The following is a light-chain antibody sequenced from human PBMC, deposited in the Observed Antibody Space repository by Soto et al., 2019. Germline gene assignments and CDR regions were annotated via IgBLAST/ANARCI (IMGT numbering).Light chain of an antibody. J-gene: IGKJ3*01. CDR3: QQYNNWPPVT. V-gene: IGKV3-15*01. CDR2: GAS. CDR1: QSVYNN. Sequence: EILMTQSPATPSVSPGERATLSCRASQSVYNNLAWYQQKPGQAPRLLIYGASTRATGIPARFSGSGSGTEFTLTISSLQSEDFAVYFCQQYNNWPPVTFGPGTKVDIK.